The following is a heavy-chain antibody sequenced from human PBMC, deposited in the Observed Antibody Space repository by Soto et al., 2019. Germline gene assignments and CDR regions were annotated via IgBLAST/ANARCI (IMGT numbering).Heavy chain of an antibody. CDR1: GYSFTSYW. Sequence: GESLKISCKGSGYSFTSYWISWVRQMPGKGLEWMGRIDPSDSYTNYSPSFQGHVTISADKSISTAYLQWSSLKASDTAMYYCARYCSSTSCYMGGPRDYYYYGMDVWGQGTTVTVSS. CDR3: ARYCSSTSCYMGGPRDYYYYGMDV. J-gene: IGHJ6*02. V-gene: IGHV5-10-1*01. D-gene: IGHD2-2*02. CDR2: IDPSDSYT.